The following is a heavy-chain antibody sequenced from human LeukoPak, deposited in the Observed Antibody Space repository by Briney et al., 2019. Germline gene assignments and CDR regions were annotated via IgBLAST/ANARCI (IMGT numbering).Heavy chain of an antibody. V-gene: IGHV1-69*13. J-gene: IGHJ4*02. CDR2: IIPIFGTA. CDR3: ARDRVVPAAMGYYFDY. CDR1: GGTFSSYA. D-gene: IGHD2-2*01. Sequence: GASVKVSCKASGGTFSSYAISWVRQAPGQGPEWMGGIIPIFGTANYAQKFQGRVTITADESTSTAYMELSSLRSEDTAVYYCARDRVVPAAMGYYFDYWGQGTLVTVSS.